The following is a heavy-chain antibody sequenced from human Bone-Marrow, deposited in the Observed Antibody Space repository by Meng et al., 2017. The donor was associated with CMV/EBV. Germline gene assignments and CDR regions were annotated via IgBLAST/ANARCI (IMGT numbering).Heavy chain of an antibody. CDR1: GFTFSSYS. CDR2: ISSSSSTI. Sequence: GESLKISCAASGFTFSSYSMNWVRQAPGKGLEWVSYISSSSSTIYYADSVKGRFTISRDNAKNSLYLQMNSLRAEDTAVYYCARDSGSNRPYYHYYDVDVWGHGTTVTVSS. V-gene: IGHV3-48*04. D-gene: IGHD3-10*01. J-gene: IGHJ6*02. CDR3: ARDSGSNRPYYHYYDVDV.